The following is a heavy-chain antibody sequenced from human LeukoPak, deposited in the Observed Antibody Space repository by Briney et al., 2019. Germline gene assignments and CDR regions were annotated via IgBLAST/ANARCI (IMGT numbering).Heavy chain of an antibody. CDR1: GNSFTSNY. V-gene: IGHV1-46*01. CDR3: ARDNPYYYLY. Sequence: ASVKVSCKASGNSFTSNYMQWMRQAPGQGLEWMGIINPSGGSTSYAQKFQGRVTMTTDTSTSTTYMELRSLRSDDTAVYYCARDNPYYYLYWGQGTLVTVSS. CDR2: INPSGGST. D-gene: IGHD3-22*01. J-gene: IGHJ4*02.